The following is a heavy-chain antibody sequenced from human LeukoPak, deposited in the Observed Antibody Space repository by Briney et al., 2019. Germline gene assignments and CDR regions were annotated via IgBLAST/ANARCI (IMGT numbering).Heavy chain of an antibody. D-gene: IGHD1-1*01. CDR1: GGSISSSSYY. CDR2: IYYSGST. V-gene: IGHV4-39*07. J-gene: IGHJ6*03. Sequence: SETLSLTCTVSGGSISSSSYYWGWIRQPPGKGLEWIGSIYYSGSTYYNPSLKSRVTISVDTSKNQFSLKLSSVTAADTAVYYCARASIGIAPPRYETNYYYYYYYMDVWGKGTTVTVSS. CDR3: ARASIGIAPPRYETNYYYYYYYMDV.